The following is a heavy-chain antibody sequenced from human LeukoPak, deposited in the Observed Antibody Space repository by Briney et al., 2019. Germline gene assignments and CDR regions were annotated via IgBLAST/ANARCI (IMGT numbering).Heavy chain of an antibody. CDR1: GGSFSGYY. Sequence: SSETLSLTCAVYGGSFSGYYWSWIRQPPGKGLEWIGEINHSGSTNYNPSLKSRVTISVDTSKNQFSLKLSSVTAADTAVYHCARRGRDFPHRRYYMDVWGKGTTVTISS. V-gene: IGHV4-34*01. CDR3: ARRGRDFPHRRYYMDV. D-gene: IGHD2/OR15-2a*01. J-gene: IGHJ6*03. CDR2: INHSGST.